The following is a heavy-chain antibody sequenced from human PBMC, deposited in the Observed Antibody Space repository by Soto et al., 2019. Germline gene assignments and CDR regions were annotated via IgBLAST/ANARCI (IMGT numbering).Heavy chain of an antibody. CDR3: ARGRYCSITSCSPNWFDP. Sequence: QLQLQESGSGLVKPSQTLSLTCAVSGGSINSGDFSLSWIRQPPGKGLEWIGYIYHSGSTYYNPSLKSRVTISVDRSKNQFSLKLSSVTAADTAVYYCARGRYCSITSCSPNWFDPLGQGTLVTVSS. CDR1: GGSINSGDFS. V-gene: IGHV4-30-2*01. CDR2: IYHSGST. D-gene: IGHD2-2*01. J-gene: IGHJ5*02.